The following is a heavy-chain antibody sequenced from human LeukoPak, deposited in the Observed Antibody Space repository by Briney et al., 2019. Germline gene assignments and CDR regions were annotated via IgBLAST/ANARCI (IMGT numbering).Heavy chain of an antibody. Sequence: GGSLRLSCAASDFTFRTYAMTWVRQAPGKGLEWVSAISDSGSNTFYADSVKGRFTISRDNSKNMLYLQMNSLRAEDTAVYYCARGYGGNSGCFDYWGQGTLVTVSS. CDR3: ARGYGGNSGCFDY. CDR2: ISDSGSNT. CDR1: DFTFRTYA. J-gene: IGHJ4*02. V-gene: IGHV3-23*01. D-gene: IGHD4-23*01.